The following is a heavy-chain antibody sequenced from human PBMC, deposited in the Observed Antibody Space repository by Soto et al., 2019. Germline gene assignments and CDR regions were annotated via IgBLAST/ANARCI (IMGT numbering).Heavy chain of an antibody. D-gene: IGHD6-13*01. J-gene: IGHJ4*02. CDR3: AKGGGIEIPGRGNYFDY. CDR1: GFTFSDYD. V-gene: IGHV3-23*01. CDR2: IGTWGVAT. Sequence: GGSLRLSCAASGFTFSDYDMSWVRQTPGKGLEWVSTIGTWGVATDYADAAKGRFTISKDKSKNTLYLQMNNLRAEDTAIYYCAKGGGIEIPGRGNYFDYWGQGTLVTVSS.